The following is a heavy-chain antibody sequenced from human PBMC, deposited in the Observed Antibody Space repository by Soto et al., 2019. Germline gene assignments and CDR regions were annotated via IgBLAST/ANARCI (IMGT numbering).Heavy chain of an antibody. V-gene: IGHV3-48*03. CDR1: GFTFNDFE. J-gene: IGHJ4*02. Sequence: EVQLLESGGGLVQPGGSLRLSCGVSGFTFNDFEMNWVRQAPGKGLEWLAYIDGSGTTKKYADSVRGRFTISRDNPNNSLLLQMSSLSAADTAIYYCARGCGRFNYWSQGTLVSVSS. CDR3: ARGCGRFNY. CDR2: IDGSGTTK.